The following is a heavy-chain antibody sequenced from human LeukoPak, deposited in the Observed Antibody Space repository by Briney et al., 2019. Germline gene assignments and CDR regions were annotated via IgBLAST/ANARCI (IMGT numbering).Heavy chain of an antibody. CDR1: GYTFTSYD. Sequence: ASVKVSCKASGYTFTSYDFNWVRQATGQRPEWMGWMSPNSGDTGYAQKFQDRVTMTRNTSISTAYMELSSLRSDDTAVYYCARGIVVVTAISPLSEYFQHWGQGTLVTVSS. V-gene: IGHV1-8*01. J-gene: IGHJ1*01. CDR3: ARGIVVVTAISPLSEYFQH. D-gene: IGHD2-21*02. CDR2: MSPNSGDT.